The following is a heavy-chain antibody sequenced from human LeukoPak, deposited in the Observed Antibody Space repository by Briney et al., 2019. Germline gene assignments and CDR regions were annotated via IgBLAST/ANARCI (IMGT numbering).Heavy chain of an antibody. Sequence: GGSLRLSCAASGFTFSNAWMSWVRQAPGKGLEWVGRIKSKTDGGTTDYAAPVKGRFTISRDDSKNTLYLQMNGLKTEDTAVYYCTTEDIVVVPAAIDAFDIRGQGTMVTVSS. CDR2: IKSKTDGGTT. D-gene: IGHD2-2*01. CDR1: GFTFSNAW. V-gene: IGHV3-15*01. J-gene: IGHJ3*02. CDR3: TTEDIVVVPAAIDAFDI.